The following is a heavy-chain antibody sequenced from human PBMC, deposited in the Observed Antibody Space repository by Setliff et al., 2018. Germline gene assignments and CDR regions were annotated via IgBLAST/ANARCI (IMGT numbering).Heavy chain of an antibody. CDR2: ISAYTGNT. CDR3: SKLVRYCTTTACQGASGAEF. D-gene: IGHD2-8*01. J-gene: IGHJ4*02. Sequence: ASVKVSCKASGYTFSNYGITWVRQAPGQGLEWMGWISAYTGNTKFAQKFQGRVTMTTDTSTSTAYLELRSLTSDDTAVYHCSKLVRYCTTTACQGASGAEFWGQGTLVTVSS. V-gene: IGHV1-18*01. CDR1: GYTFSNYG.